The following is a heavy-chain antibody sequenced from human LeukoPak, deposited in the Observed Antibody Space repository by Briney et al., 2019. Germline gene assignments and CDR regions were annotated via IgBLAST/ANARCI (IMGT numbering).Heavy chain of an antibody. CDR1: GGSFSGYY. V-gene: IGHV4-34*01. D-gene: IGHD3-3*01. CDR2: INHSGST. J-gene: IGHJ6*03. Sequence: SETLSLTCAVYGGSFSGYYWSWIRQPPGKGLEWIGEINHSGSTNYNPSLKSRVTISVDTSKNQFSLKLSSVTAADTAVYYCARIHYDFWSGYRSHYYYYYMDVWGKGTTVTVSS. CDR3: ARIHYDFWSGYRSHYYYYYMDV.